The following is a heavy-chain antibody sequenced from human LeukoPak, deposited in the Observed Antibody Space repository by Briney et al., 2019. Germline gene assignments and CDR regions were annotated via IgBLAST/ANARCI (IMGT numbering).Heavy chain of an antibody. D-gene: IGHD4/OR15-4a*01. Sequence: SETLSLTCAVYGGSISGQYWSWTRQPPGKGLEWIGEINRSGRTNYNPSLKGRVTIASDTSKKQFSLKLTSVTAADTATYYCATYGGLSPFDYWGQGTLVTVSS. J-gene: IGHJ4*02. CDR3: ATYGGLSPFDY. V-gene: IGHV4-34*01. CDR2: INRSGRT. CDR1: GGSISGQY.